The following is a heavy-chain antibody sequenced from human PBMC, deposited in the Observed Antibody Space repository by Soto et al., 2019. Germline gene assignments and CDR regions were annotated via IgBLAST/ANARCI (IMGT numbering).Heavy chain of an antibody. Sequence: ASVKVSCKASGYTFTGYYMHWVRQAPGQGLEWMGWINPNSGGTNYAQKFQGWVTMTRDTSISTAYMELSRLRSDDTAVYYCARGRASSSSYNDDAFDIWGQGTMVTVSS. V-gene: IGHV1-2*04. CDR3: ARGRASSSSYNDDAFDI. CDR1: GYTFTGYY. CDR2: INPNSGGT. D-gene: IGHD6-6*01. J-gene: IGHJ3*02.